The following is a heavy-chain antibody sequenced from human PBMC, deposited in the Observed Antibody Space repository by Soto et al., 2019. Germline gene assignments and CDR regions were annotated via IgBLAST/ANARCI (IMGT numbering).Heavy chain of an antibody. V-gene: IGHV3-33*08. J-gene: IGHJ4*02. CDR2: IWYDGSNK. CDR3: ARDGGDSPGLGAGFDY. CDR1: GFTFSSYG. Sequence: VQLVESGGGLVQPGGSLRLSCAASGFTFSSYGMHWVRQAPGKGLEWVAVIWYDGSNKYYADSVKGRFTISRDNSKNTLYLQMNSLRAEDTAVYYCARDGGDSPGLGAGFDYCGQGTMVTVSS. D-gene: IGHD3-16*01.